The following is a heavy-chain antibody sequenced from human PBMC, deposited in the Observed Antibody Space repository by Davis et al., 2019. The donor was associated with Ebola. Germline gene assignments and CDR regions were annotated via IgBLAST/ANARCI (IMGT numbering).Heavy chain of an antibody. CDR3: ARDHRGDSNY. D-gene: IGHD2-21*02. CDR2: IIPIFGAP. V-gene: IGHV1-69*13. Sequence: SVKVSCKASGVTFSDYTINWVRQAPGQGLEWMGGIIPIFGAPTYAQKFQGRVTITADESTSTAYMELNSLRSDDTAVYYCARDHRGDSNYWGQGTLVTVSS. CDR1: GVTFSDYT. J-gene: IGHJ4*02.